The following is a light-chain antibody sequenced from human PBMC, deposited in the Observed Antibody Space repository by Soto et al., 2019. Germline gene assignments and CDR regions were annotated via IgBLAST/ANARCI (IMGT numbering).Light chain of an antibody. CDR1: QSVSSN. J-gene: IGKJ1*01. CDR3: QQYNNWPQT. Sequence: IVMTQSPATLSVSPCERGTLSCSASQSVSSNLAWYQQKPGQAPRLLIYGASTRATGIPARFSGSGSGTEFTLTISSLQSEDFAVYYCQQYNNWPQTFGQGTKVDIK. V-gene: IGKV3-15*01. CDR2: GAS.